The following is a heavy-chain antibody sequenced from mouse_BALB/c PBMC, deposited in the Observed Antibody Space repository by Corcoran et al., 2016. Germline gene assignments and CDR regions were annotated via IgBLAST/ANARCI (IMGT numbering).Heavy chain of an antibody. CDR2: IDPANGNT. CDR1: GFNIKDTY. J-gene: IGHJ3*01. D-gene: IGHD1-1*01. Sequence: EVQLQQAGAELVKPGASVKLSCTASGFNIKDTYMHWVKQRPEKGREWIGRIDPANGNTKYDPKFQGKATTTADTSSNTAYLQLSSLTSEDTAVYYCARHGSSYPFAYWRQGTLVPVSA. V-gene: IGHV14-3*02. CDR3: ARHGSSYPFAY.